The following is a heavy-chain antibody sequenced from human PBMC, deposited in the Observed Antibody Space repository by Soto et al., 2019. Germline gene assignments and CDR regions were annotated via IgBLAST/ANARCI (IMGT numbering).Heavy chain of an antibody. CDR1: GGTFSSYA. V-gene: IGHV1-69*13. CDR3: ARAPIVVVTAIPAGYFDY. D-gene: IGHD2-21*02. J-gene: IGHJ4*02. Sequence: SVKVSCKASGGTFSSYAISWVRQAPGQGLEWMGGIIPIFGTANYAQKFQGRVTITADESTSTAYMELSSLRSEDTAVYYCARAPIVVVTAIPAGYFDYWGQGTLVTVSS. CDR2: IIPIFGTA.